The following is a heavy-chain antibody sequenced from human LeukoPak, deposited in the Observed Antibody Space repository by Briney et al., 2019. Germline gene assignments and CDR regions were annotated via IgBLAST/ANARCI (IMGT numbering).Heavy chain of an antibody. V-gene: IGHV1-69*01. Sequence: GSSVKVSCKASGGTFSSYAISWVRQAPGQGLEWMGGIIPIFGTANYAQKFQGRVTITADESTSTAYMELSSLRSEDTAVYYCARNVLRFLEWLSPNWFDPWGQGTLVTVSS. CDR2: IIPIFGTA. J-gene: IGHJ5*02. CDR3: ARNVLRFLEWLSPNWFDP. D-gene: IGHD3-3*01. CDR1: GGTFSSYA.